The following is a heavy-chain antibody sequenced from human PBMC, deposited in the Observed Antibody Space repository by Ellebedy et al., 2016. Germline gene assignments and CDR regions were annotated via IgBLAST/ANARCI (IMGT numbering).Heavy chain of an antibody. J-gene: IGHJ5*02. D-gene: IGHD3-3*01. Sequence: ASVKVSCXASGYTFTGYYMHWVRQAPGQGLEWMGWINPNSGGTNYAQKFQGRVTMTRDTSISTAYMELSRLRSDDTAVYYCARAPYAGFLVYPTNPWGQGTLVTVSS. CDR3: ARAPYAGFLVYPTNP. V-gene: IGHV1-2*02. CDR2: INPNSGGT. CDR1: GYTFTGYY.